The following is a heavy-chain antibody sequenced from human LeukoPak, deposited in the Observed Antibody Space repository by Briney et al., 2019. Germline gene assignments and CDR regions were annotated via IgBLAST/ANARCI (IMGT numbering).Heavy chain of an antibody. Sequence: GGSLRLSCAASAFTFSSYGMNWVRQAPGKGLEGVSYISESGGTIYYADSVKGRFTISRDNAKSSLYLQMNSLRAEDTAVYYCVRGRTRDGYTWGQGTLVTVSS. CDR1: AFTFSSYG. J-gene: IGHJ3*01. CDR2: ISESGGTI. V-gene: IGHV3-48*03. CDR3: VRGRTRDGYT. D-gene: IGHD5-24*01.